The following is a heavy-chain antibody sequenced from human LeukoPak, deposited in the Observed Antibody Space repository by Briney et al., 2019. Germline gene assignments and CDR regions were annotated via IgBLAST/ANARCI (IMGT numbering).Heavy chain of an antibody. Sequence: GGSLRLSCAASGFTFSRYGMHWVRQAPGKGLEWVSFTRFDGKNKYYADSVKGRFTISKDSSKNTLDLQMNSLRTEDTAVYYCAKDGGNYYDTEGNYLMRSYMDVWGKGTTVTVSS. V-gene: IGHV3-30*02. CDR1: GFTFSRYG. CDR3: AKDGGNYYDTEGNYLMRSYMDV. J-gene: IGHJ6*03. CDR2: TRFDGKNK. D-gene: IGHD3-22*01.